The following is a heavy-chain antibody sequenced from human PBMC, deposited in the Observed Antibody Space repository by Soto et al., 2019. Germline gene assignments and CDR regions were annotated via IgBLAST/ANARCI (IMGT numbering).Heavy chain of an antibody. CDR2: IYYSGST. CDR1: GGSISSYY. CDR3: ARRYGYSWLDS. V-gene: IGHV4-59*08. D-gene: IGHD1-1*01. J-gene: IGHJ5*01. Sequence: SETLSLTCTVSGGSISSYYWSWIRQPPGKGLEWIGYIYYSGSTNYNPSLKSRVTISVDTSKNQFSLKLSSVTAADTAVYYCARRYGYSWLDSWGPGTLVTVSS.